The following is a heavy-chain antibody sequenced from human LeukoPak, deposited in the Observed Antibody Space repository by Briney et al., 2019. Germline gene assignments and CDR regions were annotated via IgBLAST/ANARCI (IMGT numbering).Heavy chain of an antibody. CDR3: ARQDGDYVWGSYRPSLGY. J-gene: IGHJ4*02. Sequence: SETLSLTCTVSGGSISSSSYYWGWIRQPPGKGLEWIGSIYYSGSTYYNPPLKSRVTISVDTSKNQFSLKLSSVTAADTAVYYCARQDGDYVWGSYRPSLGYWGQGTLVTVSS. V-gene: IGHV4-39*01. D-gene: IGHD3-16*02. CDR2: IYYSGST. CDR1: GGSISSSSYY.